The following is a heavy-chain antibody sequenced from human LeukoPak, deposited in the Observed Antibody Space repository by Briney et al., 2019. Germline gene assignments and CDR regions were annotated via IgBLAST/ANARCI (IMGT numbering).Heavy chain of an antibody. CDR3: ARLGDNSGYYDY. V-gene: IGHV3-7*01. Sequence: PGGSLRLSCAASGFSISSFWMSWVRQAPGKGPEWVANIKQDGSQRHYVDSVKGRFTISRDNANNLLYLQMDSLRAEDTAVHYCARLGDNSGYYDYWGQGTLVTVSS. CDR2: IKQDGSQR. CDR1: GFSISSFW. D-gene: IGHD3-22*01. J-gene: IGHJ4*02.